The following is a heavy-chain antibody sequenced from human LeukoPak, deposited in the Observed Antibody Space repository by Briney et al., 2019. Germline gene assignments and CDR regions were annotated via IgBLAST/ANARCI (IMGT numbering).Heavy chain of an antibody. CDR2: INHSGST. V-gene: IGHV4-34*01. J-gene: IGHJ4*02. D-gene: IGHD3-10*01. CDR1: GGSLSGYY. CDR3: ARALSVRGVINQIDY. Sequence: PSETLSLTCAVYGGSLSGYYWSWIRQPPGKGLEWIGEINHSGSTNYNPSLKSRVTISVDTSKNQFSLKLSSVTAADTAVYYCARALSVRGVINQIDYWGQGTLVTVSS.